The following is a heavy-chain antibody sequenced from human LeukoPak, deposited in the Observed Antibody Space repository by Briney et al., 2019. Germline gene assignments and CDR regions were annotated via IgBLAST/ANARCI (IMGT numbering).Heavy chain of an antibody. Sequence: GGSLRLSCAASGFTFSHYSMNWVRQAPGKGLEWISYVGISSGNTKYADSVKGRFTISGDKAKNSLYLQMNSLRVEGTAVYYCARDYKYAFDNWGQGTLVTVSS. V-gene: IGHV3-48*01. J-gene: IGHJ4*02. CDR1: GFTFSHYS. CDR3: ARDYKYAFDN. CDR2: VGISSGNT. D-gene: IGHD5-24*01.